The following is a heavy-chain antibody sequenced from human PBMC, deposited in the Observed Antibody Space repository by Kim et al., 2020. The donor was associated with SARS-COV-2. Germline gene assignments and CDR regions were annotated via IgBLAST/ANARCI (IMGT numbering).Heavy chain of an antibody. CDR3: AKDKPQYSSGWYWYFDL. CDR2: IWYDGSNK. V-gene: IGHV3-33*06. J-gene: IGHJ2*01. CDR1: GFTFSSYG. Sequence: GGSLRLSCAASGFTFSSYGMHWVRQAPGKGLEWVAVIWYDGSNKYYADSVKGRFTISRDNSKNTLYLQMNSLRAEDTAVYYCAKDKPQYSSGWYWYFDLWGRGTLVTVSS. D-gene: IGHD6-19*01.